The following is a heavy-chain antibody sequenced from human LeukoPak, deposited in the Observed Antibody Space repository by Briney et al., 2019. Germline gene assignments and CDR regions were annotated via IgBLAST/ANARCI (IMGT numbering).Heavy chain of an antibody. D-gene: IGHD6-19*01. CDR1: GGSISSSNW. J-gene: IGHJ4*02. Sequence: SGTLSLTCTVSGGSISSSNWWSWVRQPPGKGLEWIGEIYHSGRINYNPSLKSRLTILVEKSKNQFSLNLNSVTAADTAVYYCARGRVIAVAGWGPWELPPAGYDHWGQGTLVTVSS. CDR3: ARGRVIAVAGWGPWELPPAGYDH. CDR2: IYHSGRI. V-gene: IGHV4-4*02.